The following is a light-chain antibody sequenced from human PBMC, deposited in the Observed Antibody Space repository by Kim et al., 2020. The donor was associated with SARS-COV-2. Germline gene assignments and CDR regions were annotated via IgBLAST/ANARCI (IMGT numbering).Light chain of an antibody. CDR1: QSIGTY. CDR3: QQLANWPTT. J-gene: IGKJ3*01. Sequence: DIVLTQSPATLSLSPGDSATLSCRASQSIGTYLAWYQQQPGRPPRLLIYDATNRATGIPDRFSGSGSGTDFTLTISTLEPEDFAVYYWQQLANWPTTFGPGTKVDIK. V-gene: IGKV3-11*01. CDR2: DAT.